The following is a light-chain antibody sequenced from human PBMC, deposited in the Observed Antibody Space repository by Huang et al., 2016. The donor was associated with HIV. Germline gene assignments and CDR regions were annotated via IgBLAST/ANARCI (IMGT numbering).Light chain of an antibody. V-gene: IGKV1-5*03. CDR1: QSIGSW. J-gene: IGKJ1*01. Sequence: DIQMTQSPSNLSASVGDRVTITCRASQSIGSWLAWYQQKPEKAPKLLIYKASSLESGVPSRFSGSGSGTEFTLTISSLQPDDVATYYCQHYSNCPWTFGQGTKVEIK. CDR2: KAS. CDR3: QHYSNCPWT.